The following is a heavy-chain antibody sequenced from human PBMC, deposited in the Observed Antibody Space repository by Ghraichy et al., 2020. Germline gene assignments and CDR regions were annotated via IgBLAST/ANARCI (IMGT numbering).Heavy chain of an antibody. D-gene: IGHD3-3*01. CDR2: INSDGSNT. CDR1: GFTFSSYW. Sequence: GESLNISCAASGFTFSSYWMHWVRQAPGKGLVWVSRINSDGSNTSYADSVKGRFTISRDNAKNTLYLQMNSLRAEDTAVYYCARDYDFWSGYYIGMDVWGQGTTVTVSS. V-gene: IGHV3-74*01. CDR3: ARDYDFWSGYYIGMDV. J-gene: IGHJ6*02.